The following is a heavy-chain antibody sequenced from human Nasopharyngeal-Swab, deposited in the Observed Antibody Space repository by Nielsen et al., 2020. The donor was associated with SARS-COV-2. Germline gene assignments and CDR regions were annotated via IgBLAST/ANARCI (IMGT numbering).Heavy chain of an antibody. V-gene: IGHV3-7*03. CDR1: GYSFTSYW. CDR3: ARERPGYSSGWFNWFDP. CDR2: IKQDGSEK. J-gene: IGHJ5*02. D-gene: IGHD6-19*01. Sequence: GESLKISCKGSGYSFTSYWISWVRQAPGKGLEWVANIKQDGSEKYYVDSVKGRFTISRDNAKNSLYLQMNSLRAEDTAVYYCARERPGYSSGWFNWFDPWGQGTLVTVSS.